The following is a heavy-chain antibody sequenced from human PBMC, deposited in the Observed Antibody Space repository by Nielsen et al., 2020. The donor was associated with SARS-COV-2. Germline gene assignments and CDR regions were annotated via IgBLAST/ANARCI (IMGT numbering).Heavy chain of an antibody. D-gene: IGHD2-2*01. J-gene: IGHJ4*02. CDR2: ISYDGSNK. Sequence: GESLKISCAASGFTFSSYGMHWVRQAPGKGLEWVAVISYDGSNKYYADSVKGRFTISRDNSKNTLYLQMHSLRAEDTAVYYCASTTLARKYCSSTSCYASFDYWGQGTLVTVSS. V-gene: IGHV3-30*03. CDR3: ASTTLARKYCSSTSCYASFDY. CDR1: GFTFSSYG.